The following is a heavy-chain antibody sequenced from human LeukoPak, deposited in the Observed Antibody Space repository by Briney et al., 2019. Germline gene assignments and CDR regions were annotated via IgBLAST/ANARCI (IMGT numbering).Heavy chain of an antibody. V-gene: IGHV1-46*01. Sequence: ASVKVSCKASGYTFTSYYMHWVRQAPGQGLEWMGIINPSGGSTSYAQKFQGRVTMTKDTSTSTVYMELSSLRSEDTAVYYCARVLYCGGDYYSWAFDYWGQGTLVTVSS. CDR1: GYTFTSYY. D-gene: IGHD2-21*02. CDR3: ARVLYCGGDYYSWAFDY. J-gene: IGHJ4*02. CDR2: INPSGGST.